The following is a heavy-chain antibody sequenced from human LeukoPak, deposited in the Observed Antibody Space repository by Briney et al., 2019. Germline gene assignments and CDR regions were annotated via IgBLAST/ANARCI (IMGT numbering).Heavy chain of an antibody. D-gene: IGHD2-2*01. V-gene: IGHV4-39*01. CDR1: GGSIRSSSYY. J-gene: IGHJ6*03. Sequence: SETLSLTCTVSGGSIRSSSYYWGWIRQPRGKGLEWIGRIYYSGSTYYNLSLKSRVTISVDTSKNQFSLKLSSVTAADTAVYYCASPSSVVPAAIEHYYYMDVWGKGTTVTVSS. CDR3: ASPSSVVPAAIEHYYYMDV. CDR2: IYYSGST.